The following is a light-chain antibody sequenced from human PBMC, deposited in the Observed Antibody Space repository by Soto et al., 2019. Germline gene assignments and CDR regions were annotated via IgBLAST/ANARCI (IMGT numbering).Light chain of an antibody. CDR1: FSNLGSNF. Sequence: QSALTQPPSASGTPGQRVTISCSGTFSNLGSNFVFWYQQLPGAAPKLLISRNDQRPSGVPDRFSGSKSGTSASLAISGLRSEDEADYHCAAWDDSLRGVVFGGGTKLTVL. CDR2: RND. J-gene: IGLJ2*01. CDR3: AAWDDSLRGVV. V-gene: IGLV1-47*01.